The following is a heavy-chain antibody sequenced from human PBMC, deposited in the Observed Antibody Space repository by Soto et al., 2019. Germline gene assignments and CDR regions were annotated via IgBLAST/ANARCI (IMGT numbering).Heavy chain of an antibody. Sequence: GGSLRLSCAASGFTVSSNYMSWVRQAPGKGLEWVSVIYSGGSTYYADSVKGRFTISRDNSKNTLYLQMNSLRAEDTAVYYCARCQSQQGLNAFDIWGQGTMVTVSS. D-gene: IGHD5-18*01. CDR3: ARCQSQQGLNAFDI. V-gene: IGHV3-66*01. J-gene: IGHJ3*02. CDR2: IYSGGST. CDR1: GFTVSSNY.